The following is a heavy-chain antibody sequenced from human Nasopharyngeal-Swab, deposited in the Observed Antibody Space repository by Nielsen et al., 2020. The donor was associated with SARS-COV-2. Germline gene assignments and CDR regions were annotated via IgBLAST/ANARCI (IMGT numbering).Heavy chain of an antibody. CDR2: IFPDDSDT. CDR1: GYTFSDSW. D-gene: IGHD2-2*01. V-gene: IGHV5-51*01. J-gene: IGHJ2*01. CDR3: ARPPGWTAPAGDWFFDL. Sequence: GESLKISCKGSGYTFSDSWIAWVRQMPGKGLEWMGIIFPDDSDTKYSPSFQGQVTISVDKSINTAYLQWTSLQASDTAMYYCARPPGWTAPAGDWFFDLWGRGTLVTVSS.